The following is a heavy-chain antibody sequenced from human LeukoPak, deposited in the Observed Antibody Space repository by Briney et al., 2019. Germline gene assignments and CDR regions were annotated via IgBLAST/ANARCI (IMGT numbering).Heavy chain of an antibody. V-gene: IGHV5-51*01. CDR1: GYSFTNYW. D-gene: IGHD4-17*01. CDR3: ARHQYGDPRCYYYMDV. CDR2: IYPGDSDT. J-gene: IGHJ6*03. Sequence: GESLKISCKGSGYSFTNYWIGWVRQMPGKGLEWMGIIYPGDSDTRYSPSFQGQVTISADKSIDTAYLQWSSLKASDTAMYYCARHQYGDPRCYYYMDVWGKGTTVTVSS.